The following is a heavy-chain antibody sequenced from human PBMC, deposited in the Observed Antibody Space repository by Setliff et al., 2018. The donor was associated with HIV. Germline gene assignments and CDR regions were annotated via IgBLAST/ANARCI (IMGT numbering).Heavy chain of an antibody. J-gene: IGHJ5*02. Sequence: KTSETLSLTCAVYGGSLSSFSWTWIRQAPGKGLEWIGEVDHSGKSKENPSLRSRVSISVDTSKNQFSLKLSSVTAADTAVYYCARDLGGSLVRGWFDPWGQGTLVTVSS. CDR3: ARDLGGSLVRGWFDP. D-gene: IGHD3-16*01. CDR1: GGSLSSFS. CDR2: VDHSGKS. V-gene: IGHV4-34*01.